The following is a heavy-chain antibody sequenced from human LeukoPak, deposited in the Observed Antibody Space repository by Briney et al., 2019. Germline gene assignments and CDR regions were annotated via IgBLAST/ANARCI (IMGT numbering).Heavy chain of an antibody. Sequence: SETLSLTCTVSGGSISSSSYYWGWIRQPPGKGLEWIGSIYNSGSTYYNASLKSRVTISVDTSKNQFSLKLSSVTAADTAVYYCARHYYGSGLDAFDIWGQGTMVTVSS. J-gene: IGHJ3*02. D-gene: IGHD3-10*01. CDR3: ARHYYGSGLDAFDI. V-gene: IGHV4-39*07. CDR2: IYNSGST. CDR1: GGSISSSSYY.